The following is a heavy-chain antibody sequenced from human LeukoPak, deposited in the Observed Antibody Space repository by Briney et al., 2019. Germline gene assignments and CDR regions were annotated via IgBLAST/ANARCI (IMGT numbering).Heavy chain of an antibody. D-gene: IGHD1-26*01. V-gene: IGHV4-59*01. CDR3: ARNGGSYTFDI. CDR2: IYYTGST. CDR1: GGSISTYY. J-gene: IGHJ3*02. Sequence: SETLSLTCSVSGGSISTYYWSWIRQPPGKGLEYIGYIYYTGSTNYNPSLKSRVTISVDTSKNQFSLKLSSVTAADTAVYYCARNGGSYTFDIWGQGTMVTVSS.